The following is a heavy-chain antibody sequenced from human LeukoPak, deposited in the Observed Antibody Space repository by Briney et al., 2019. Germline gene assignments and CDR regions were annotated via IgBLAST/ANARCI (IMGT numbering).Heavy chain of an antibody. Sequence: ASVKVSCKVSGYTPTELSMHWVRQAPGKGLEWMGGFDPEDGETIYAQKFQGRVTMTEDTSTDTAYMELSSLRSEDTAVYYCATSPPASDWFDPWGQGTLVTVSS. J-gene: IGHJ5*02. CDR3: ATSPPASDWFDP. CDR2: FDPEDGET. CDR1: GYTPTELS. V-gene: IGHV1-24*01. D-gene: IGHD2-2*01.